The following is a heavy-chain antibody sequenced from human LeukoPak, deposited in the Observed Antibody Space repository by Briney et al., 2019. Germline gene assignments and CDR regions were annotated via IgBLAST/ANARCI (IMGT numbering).Heavy chain of an antibody. V-gene: IGHV3-48*03. CDR3: ARGAAGGDFDY. J-gene: IGHJ4*02. CDR1: GFTFSTYE. D-gene: IGHD6-13*01. Sequence: GGSLRLSCAASGFTFSTYEMDWVRQPPGKELEWVSYISSRGSSIYYADSVKGRFTISRDNAKNSLYLQMSSLRVEDTAVYYCARGAAGGDFDYWGQGTLVTVSS. CDR2: ISSRGSSI.